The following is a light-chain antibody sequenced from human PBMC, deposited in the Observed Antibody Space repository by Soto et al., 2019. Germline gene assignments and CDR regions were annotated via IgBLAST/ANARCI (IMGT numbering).Light chain of an antibody. Sequence: DIQMTHSPSTLSASVGDRVTITCRASQSIKNWLAWYQQKPGEAPKLLIYKASTLESGVPSRFSGSGSGTEFTLTISCLQPDDVATYYCQQYNSYSQFTFGPGTKVDIK. CDR3: QQYNSYSQFT. CDR2: KAS. J-gene: IGKJ3*01. V-gene: IGKV1-5*03. CDR1: QSIKNW.